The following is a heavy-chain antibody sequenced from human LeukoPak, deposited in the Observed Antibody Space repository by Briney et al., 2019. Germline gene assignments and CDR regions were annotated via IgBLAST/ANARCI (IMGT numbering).Heavy chain of an antibody. J-gene: IGHJ4*02. V-gene: IGHV4-59*01. D-gene: IGHD2-15*01. CDR1: GVSIRNYY. Sequence: PSETLSLTCTVSGVSIRNYYWSWIGQPPGKGLEGIGYVYYSGSTNYNPSLKSRVSISLDTSKNQVSLNLTSVTAADTAVYYCARDHFGSWYDYWGQGTLVTVSS. CDR2: VYYSGST. CDR3: ARDHFGSWYDY.